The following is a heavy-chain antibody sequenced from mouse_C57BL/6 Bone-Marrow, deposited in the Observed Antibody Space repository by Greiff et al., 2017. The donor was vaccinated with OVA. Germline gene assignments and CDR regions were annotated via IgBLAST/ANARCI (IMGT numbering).Heavy chain of an antibody. CDR1: GYTFTSYG. D-gene: IGHD1-1*01. J-gene: IGHJ3*01. CDR2: IYPRSGYT. Sequence: VQLQQSGAELARPGASVKLSCKASGYTFTSYGISWVKQSTGQGLEWIGAIYPRSGYTYYNEKFKGQVTLTADKSSSTVYMELRRLRSEDSEVYICVYGSSYLAWFAYWGQGTLVTVSA. CDR3: VYGSSYLAWFAY. V-gene: IGHV1-81*01.